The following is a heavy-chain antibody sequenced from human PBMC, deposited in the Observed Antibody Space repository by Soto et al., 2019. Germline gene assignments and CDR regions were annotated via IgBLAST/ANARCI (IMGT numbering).Heavy chain of an antibody. J-gene: IGHJ6*02. V-gene: IGHV1-69*13. CDR1: GGTFSSYA. D-gene: IGHD2-15*01. CDR3: ARGDIVVVVAALRGYYYGMDV. Sequence: SVKVSCTASGGTFSSYAISWVRQAPGQGLEWMGGIIPIFGTANYAQKFQGRVTITADESTSTAYMELSSLRSEDTAVYYCARGDIVVVVAALRGYYYGMDVWGQGTTVTVSS. CDR2: IIPIFGTA.